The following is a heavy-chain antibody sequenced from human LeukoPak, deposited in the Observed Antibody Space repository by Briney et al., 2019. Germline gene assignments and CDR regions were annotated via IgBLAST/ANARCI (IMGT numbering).Heavy chain of an antibody. J-gene: IGHJ4*02. CDR1: GFTFSSYA. Sequence: GGSLRLSCVASGFTFSSYAMSWVRQAPGKGLEWVSAIGGSDGTTYYADSVKGRFTISRDNSKNTLYLQMNNLRVEDTAAYYCAKGASGWPYYFDYWGQGTLVTVSS. CDR3: AKGASGWPYYFDY. CDR2: IGGSDGTT. V-gene: IGHV3-23*01. D-gene: IGHD6-19*01.